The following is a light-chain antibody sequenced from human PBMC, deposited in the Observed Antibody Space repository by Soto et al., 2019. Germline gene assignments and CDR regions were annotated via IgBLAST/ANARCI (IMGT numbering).Light chain of an antibody. J-gene: IGKJ2*01. CDR1: QSVRSN. CDR3: QQYNNWPPGT. Sequence: EIVMTQSPATLSVSPGESATLSCRASQSVRSNLAWYQQTPGKAPRLLIYSASTRATGIPARFSGSVSGTEFTLTISILQSEDFAVYYCQQYNNWPPGTFGQGTKLEIK. V-gene: IGKV3-15*01. CDR2: SAS.